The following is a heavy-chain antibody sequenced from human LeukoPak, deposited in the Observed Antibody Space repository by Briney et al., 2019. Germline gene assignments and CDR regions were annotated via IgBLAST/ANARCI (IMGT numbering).Heavy chain of an antibody. CDR2: ISAYNGNT. D-gene: IGHD2-2*02. J-gene: IGHJ5*02. CDR1: GYTFTSYG. V-gene: IGHV1-18*01. CDR3: ARGGLGYCSSTSCYTHLNWFDP. Sequence: ASVKVSCKASGYTFTSYGISWVRQAPGQGLEWMGWISAYNGNTNYAQKLQGRVTMTTDTSTSTAYMELRSLRSDDTAVYYCARGGLGYCSSTSCYTHLNWFDPWGQGTLVTVSS.